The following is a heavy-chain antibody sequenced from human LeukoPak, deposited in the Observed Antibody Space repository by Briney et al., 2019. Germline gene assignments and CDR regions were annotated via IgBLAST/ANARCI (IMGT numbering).Heavy chain of an antibody. J-gene: IGHJ6*03. CDR2: ISGDGRTP. V-gene: IGHV3-74*01. CDR3: AGEVEKVPPTMGTYYYYYMDV. D-gene: IGHD3-10*01. CDR1: GFSFSSNW. Sequence: GGSLRLSCVGSGFSFSSNWMYWVRQPPGKGLEWVSRISGDGRTPHYAGSVQGRFTVSRDNAKNTLYLQMNTLRAEDTAVYYCAGEVEKVPPTMGTYYYYYMDVWGKGTSVTVSS.